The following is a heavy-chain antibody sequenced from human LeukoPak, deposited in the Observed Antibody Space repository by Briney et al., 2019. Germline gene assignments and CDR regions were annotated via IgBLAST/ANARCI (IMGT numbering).Heavy chain of an antibody. V-gene: IGHV3-23*01. CDR2: ISGSGGST. CDR3: AELGITMIGGV. Sequence: GGSLRLSCAASGFTFSSYGMSWVRQAPGKGLEWVSAISGSGGSTYYADPVKGRFTISRDNAKNSLYLQMNSLRAEDTAVYYCAELGITMIGGVWGKGTTVTISS. CDR1: GFTFSSYG. J-gene: IGHJ6*04. D-gene: IGHD3-10*02.